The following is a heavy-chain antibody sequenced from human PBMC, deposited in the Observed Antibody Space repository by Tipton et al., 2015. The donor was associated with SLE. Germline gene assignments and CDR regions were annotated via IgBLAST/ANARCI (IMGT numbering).Heavy chain of an antibody. D-gene: IGHD2-21*02. CDR2: ISSDGSKE. J-gene: IGHJ5*02. CDR3: AKDTPPTVNWFDP. CDR1: GFTFSSFG. Sequence: RSLRLSCAASGFTFSSFGMHWVRQAPGKGLEWVAVISSDGSKEYYGDSVKGRFTISRDNSKSTLYLQMNSLRPEDTAVYYCAKDTPPTVNWFDPWGQGTLVTVSS. V-gene: IGHV3-30*18.